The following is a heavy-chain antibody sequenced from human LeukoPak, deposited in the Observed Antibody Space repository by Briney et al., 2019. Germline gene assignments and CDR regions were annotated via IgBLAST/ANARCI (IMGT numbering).Heavy chain of an antibody. CDR1: GFTFSSYS. J-gene: IGHJ4*02. V-gene: IGHV3-21*01. CDR3: ARVGMMVRGAESDY. CDR2: ISSSSSYI. Sequence: GGSLRLSCAASGFTFSSYSMNWVRQAPGEGLEWVSSISSSSSYIYYADSVKGRFTISRDNAKNSLYLQMNSLRAEDTAVYYCARVGMMVRGAESDYWGQGTLVTVSS. D-gene: IGHD3-10*01.